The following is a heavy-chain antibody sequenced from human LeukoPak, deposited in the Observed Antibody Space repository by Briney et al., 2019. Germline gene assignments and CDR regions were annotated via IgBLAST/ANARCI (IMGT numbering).Heavy chain of an antibody. V-gene: IGHV1-18*01. D-gene: IGHD3-10*01. CDR1: GYTFTSYG. Sequence: ASVKVSCKASGYTFTSYGISWVRQAPGKGLEWMGWISDYNGNTNYAQKLQGRVTMTTDTSTSTAYMELRSLRSDDTAVYYCARVTSYGQPDYWGQGTLVTVSS. CDR3: ARVTSYGQPDY. J-gene: IGHJ4*02. CDR2: ISDYNGNT.